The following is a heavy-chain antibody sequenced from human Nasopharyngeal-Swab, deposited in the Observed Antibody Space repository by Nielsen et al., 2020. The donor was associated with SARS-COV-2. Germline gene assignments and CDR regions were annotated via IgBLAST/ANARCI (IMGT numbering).Heavy chain of an antibody. D-gene: IGHD2-15*01. V-gene: IGHV1-69*01. Sequence: WVRQAPGQGLEWMGGIIPIFGTANYAQKFQGRVTITADESTSTVYMELSSLRSEDTAVYYCARDGGYCSGGSCSPSNYWGQGTLVTVSS. J-gene: IGHJ4*02. CDR2: IIPIFGTA. CDR3: ARDGGYCSGGSCSPSNY.